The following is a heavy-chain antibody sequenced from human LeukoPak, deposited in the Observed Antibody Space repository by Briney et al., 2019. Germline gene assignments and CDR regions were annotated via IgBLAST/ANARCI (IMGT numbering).Heavy chain of an antibody. V-gene: IGHV3-23*01. Sequence: GGSLRLSCAASGFTFRDYAMSWVRQAPGKGLEWVSAISGSGDSTYYADSVKGRFTISRDNSKNTLYLQMHSLRAEDTAVYYCAKGLGVWGSYFDYWGQGTLVTVSS. J-gene: IGHJ4*02. D-gene: IGHD3-16*01. CDR1: GFTFRDYA. CDR2: ISGSGDST. CDR3: AKGLGVWGSYFDY.